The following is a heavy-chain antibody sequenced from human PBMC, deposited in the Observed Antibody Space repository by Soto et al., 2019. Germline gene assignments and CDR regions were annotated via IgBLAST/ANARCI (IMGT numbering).Heavy chain of an antibody. CDR3: ASTSGLGEYADI. J-gene: IGHJ3*02. D-gene: IGHD3-10*01. CDR1: GGSISSYY. CDR2: IYYSGST. Sequence: SETLSLTCTVSGGSISSYYWSWIRQPPGKGLEWIGYIYYSGSTNYNPSLKSRVTIPVDTSKNQFSLKLSSVTAADTAVYYCASTSGLGEYADIWGQGTMVNVSS. V-gene: IGHV4-59*01.